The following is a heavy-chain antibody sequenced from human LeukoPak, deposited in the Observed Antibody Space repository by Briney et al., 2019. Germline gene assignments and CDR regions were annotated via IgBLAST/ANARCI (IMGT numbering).Heavy chain of an antibody. CDR1: GYTFTGYY. CDR3: ARARPGYSSGWLDAFDI. Sequence: PQASVKVSCKASGYTFTGYYMHWVRQAPGQGLEWMGGIIPIFGTANYAQKFQGRVTITADKSTSTAYMELSSLRSEDTAVYYCARARPGYSSGWLDAFDIWGQGTMVTVSS. D-gene: IGHD6-19*01. CDR2: IIPIFGTA. J-gene: IGHJ3*02. V-gene: IGHV1-69*06.